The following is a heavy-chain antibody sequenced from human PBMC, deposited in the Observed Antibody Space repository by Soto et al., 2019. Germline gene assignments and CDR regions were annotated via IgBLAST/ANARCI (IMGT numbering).Heavy chain of an antibody. CDR2: IWHDGSNK. CDR1: GFTFSSYG. CDR3: ARSGEDIIAAAEVYPRGGGMDV. J-gene: IGHJ6*02. D-gene: IGHD6-13*01. V-gene: IGHV3-33*01. Sequence: QVQLVESGGGVVQPGRSLRLSCAASGFTFSSYGMHWVRQAPGKGLEWVAVIWHDGSNKYYADSVKGRFTISRDNSKNTLYLQMNSLRAEDTAVYYCARSGEDIIAAAEVYPRGGGMDVWGQGTTVTVSS.